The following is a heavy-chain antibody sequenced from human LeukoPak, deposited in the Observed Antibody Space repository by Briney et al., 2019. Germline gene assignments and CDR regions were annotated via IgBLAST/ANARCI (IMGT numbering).Heavy chain of an antibody. CDR2: ISYDGSNK. CDR1: GFTFSSYG. Sequence: PGGSLRLSCAASGFTFSSYGMHWVRQAPGKGLEWVAVISYDGSNKYYADSVKGRFTISRDNSKNTLYLQMNSLRAEDTAVYYCAKDRGSGVTPDYYYGIDVWGQGTTVTVSS. D-gene: IGHD3-10*01. J-gene: IGHJ6*02. V-gene: IGHV3-30*18. CDR3: AKDRGSGVTPDYYYGIDV.